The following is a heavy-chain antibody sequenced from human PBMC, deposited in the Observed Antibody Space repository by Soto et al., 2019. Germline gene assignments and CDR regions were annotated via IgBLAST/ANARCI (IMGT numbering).Heavy chain of an antibody. D-gene: IGHD3-9*01. V-gene: IGHV4-30-2*01. Sequence: QLRLQESGSGLVKPSQTLSLTCAVSGGSISSGGYSWSWIRQPPGKGLEWVGYIYHSASTYYNPSLKSRVTISVDRSKNQFSLKLSSVTAADTAVYYCARGHPIFDWGQGTLVTVSS. CDR1: GGSISSGGYS. CDR3: ARGHPIFD. CDR2: IYHSAST. J-gene: IGHJ4*02.